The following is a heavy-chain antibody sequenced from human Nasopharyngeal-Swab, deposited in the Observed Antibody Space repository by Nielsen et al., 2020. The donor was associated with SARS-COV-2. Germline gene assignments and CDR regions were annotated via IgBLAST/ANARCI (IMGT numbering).Heavy chain of an antibody. D-gene: IGHD2-15*01. V-gene: IGHV3-15*01. J-gene: IGHJ4*02. CDR1: GFTFSNAW. Sequence: GGSLRLSCAASGFTFSNAWMSWVRQAPGKGLEWVGRIKSKTDGGTTDYAAPVKGRFTISRDDSKNTLYLQMNSLKTEDTAVYYCTTDRSRSLPTPAFDYWGQGTLVTVSS. CDR2: IKSKTDGGTT. CDR3: TTDRSRSLPTPAFDY.